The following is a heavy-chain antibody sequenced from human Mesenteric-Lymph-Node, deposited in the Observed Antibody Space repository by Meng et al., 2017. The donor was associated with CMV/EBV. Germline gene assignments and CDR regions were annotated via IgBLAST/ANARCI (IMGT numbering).Heavy chain of an antibody. CDR3: AKEGNSRYYYGMDV. CDR1: GFTFDDYA. D-gene: IGHD3-16*02. J-gene: IGHJ6*02. Sequence: GGSLRLSCAASGFTFDDYAMHWVRQAPGKGLEWVSGISWNSGSIGYADSVKGRFTISRDNAKNSLYLQMNSLRAEDTAVYYCAKEGNSRYYYGMDVWGQGTTVTVSS. CDR2: ISWNSGSI. V-gene: IGHV3-9*01.